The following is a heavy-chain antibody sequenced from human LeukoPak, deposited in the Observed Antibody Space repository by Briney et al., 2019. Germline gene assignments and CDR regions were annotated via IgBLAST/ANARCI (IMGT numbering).Heavy chain of an antibody. J-gene: IGHJ4*02. V-gene: IGHV1-18*01. D-gene: IGHD1-26*01. CDR3: ARDWVIIVGATSPFFDY. CDR1: GYTFTSYG. Sequence: ASVKVSCKASGYTFTSYGISWVRQAPGQGLEWMGWISAYNGNTNYAQKLQGRVSMTTDTSTSTAYMELRSLRSDDTAAYYCARDWVIIVGATSPFFDYWGQGTLVTVSS. CDR2: ISAYNGNT.